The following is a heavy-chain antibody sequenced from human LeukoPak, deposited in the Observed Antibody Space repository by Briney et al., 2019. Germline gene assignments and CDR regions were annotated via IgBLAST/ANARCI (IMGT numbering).Heavy chain of an antibody. CDR2: ISDNGGRT. J-gene: IGHJ4*02. Sequence: GGSLRLSCAASGFTFSTYAMAWVRQAPGGGLEWVSGISDNGGRTYYADSVKGRFAISRDDSKSTLYLQMNSLRGEDTAVHYCAKDFGRNLGGPGYWGRGTLVIVSS. V-gene: IGHV3-23*01. D-gene: IGHD1-14*01. CDR1: GFTFSTYA. CDR3: AKDFGRNLGGPGY.